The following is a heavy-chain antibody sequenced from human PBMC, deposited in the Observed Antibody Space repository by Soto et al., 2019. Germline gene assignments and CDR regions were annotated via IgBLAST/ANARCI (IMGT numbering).Heavy chain of an antibody. V-gene: IGHV3-30*02. Sequence: PWGSLRLSCAASGFTFSSYGMHWVRQAPGKGLEWVAVIWYDGSNKYYADSVKGRFTISRDNSKNTVSLEMTSLRAEDTAVYYCAKGGRQWLVTSDFNYWGQGALVTVSS. D-gene: IGHD6-19*01. J-gene: IGHJ4*02. CDR1: GFTFSSYG. CDR3: AKGGRQWLVTSDFNY. CDR2: IWYDGSNK.